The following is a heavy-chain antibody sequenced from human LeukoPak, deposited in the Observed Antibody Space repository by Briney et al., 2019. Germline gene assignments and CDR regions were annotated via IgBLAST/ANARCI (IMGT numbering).Heavy chain of an antibody. V-gene: IGHV1-69*05. Sequence: SVKVSCKASGGTFISYAISWVRQAPGQGLEWMGGIIPIFGTANYAQKFQGRVTITTDESTSTAYMELSSLRSEDTAVYYCARSEGHRGRYYYYYYMDVWGKGTTVTVSS. CDR1: GGTFISYA. D-gene: IGHD3-10*01. CDR3: ARSEGHRGRYYYYYYMDV. J-gene: IGHJ6*03. CDR2: IIPIFGTA.